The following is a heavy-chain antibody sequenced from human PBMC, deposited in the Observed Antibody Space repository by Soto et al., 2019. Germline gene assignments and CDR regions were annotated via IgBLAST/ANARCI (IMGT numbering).Heavy chain of an antibody. D-gene: IGHD6-19*01. Sequence: ASVKVSCKASGYRFTHYVIHWVRQAPGQRLEWMGWIGAGDGNTNYAQKLQGRVTMTTDTSTSTAYMELRSLRSDDTAVYYCARVQWLVGGWFDPWGQGTLVTVSS. CDR2: IGAGDGNT. CDR1: GYRFTHYV. J-gene: IGHJ5*02. CDR3: ARVQWLVGGWFDP. V-gene: IGHV1-18*01.